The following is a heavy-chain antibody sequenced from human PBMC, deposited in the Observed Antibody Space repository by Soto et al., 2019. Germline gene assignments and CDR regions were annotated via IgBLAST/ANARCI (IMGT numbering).Heavy chain of an antibody. CDR2: ITSRVYGAAT. J-gene: IGHJ5*02. V-gene: IGHV3-49*03. CDR1: GFTFGDYA. D-gene: IGHD2-2*01. Sequence: EVQLVESGGGPVQPGRSLRLSCTASGFTFGDYAMSWFRLAPGKGLEWVAFITSRVYGAATTYAASVRDRYTVSRDDSESIISLQMNSLKNEETAVYDCTRSVSVVASGCGWFDPWGQGTVVTVSS. CDR3: TRSVSVVASGCGWFDP.